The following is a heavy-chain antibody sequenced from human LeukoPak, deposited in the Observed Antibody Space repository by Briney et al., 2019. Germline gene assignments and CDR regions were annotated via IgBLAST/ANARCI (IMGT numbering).Heavy chain of an antibody. Sequence: ASVKVSCKASGYTFTGYYMHWVRQAPGQGLEWMGWINTNTGNPTYAQGFTGRFVFSLDTSVSTAYLQISSLKAEDTAVYYCARAERWNWFDPWGQGTLVTVSS. CDR2: INTNTGNP. D-gene: IGHD2-15*01. V-gene: IGHV7-4-1*02. CDR3: ARAERWNWFDP. CDR1: GYTFTGYY. J-gene: IGHJ5*02.